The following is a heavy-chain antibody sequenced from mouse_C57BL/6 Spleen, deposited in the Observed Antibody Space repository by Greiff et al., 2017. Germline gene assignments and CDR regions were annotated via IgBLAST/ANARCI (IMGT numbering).Heavy chain of an antibody. CDR1: GYTFTSYG. CDR3: ARGYYGNHYGDYYAMDY. D-gene: IGHD2-1*01. CDR2: IYPRSGNT. Sequence: QVQLKQSGAELARPGASVKLSCKASGYTFTSYGISWVKQRTGQGLEWIGEIYPRSGNTYYNEKFKGKATLTADKSSSTAYMELRSLTSEDSAVYFCARGYYGNHYGDYYAMDYWGQGTSVTVSS. J-gene: IGHJ4*01. V-gene: IGHV1-81*01.